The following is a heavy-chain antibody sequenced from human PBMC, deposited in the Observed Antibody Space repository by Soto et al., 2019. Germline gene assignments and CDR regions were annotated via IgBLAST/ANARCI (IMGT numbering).Heavy chain of an antibody. CDR3: ARSPNDYGGNSGHK. CDR1: GGSISSGDYY. Sequence: SETLSLTCTVSGGSISSGDYYWSWIRQPPGKGLEWIGYIYYSGSTYYNPSLKSRVTISVDTSKNQFSLKLSSVTAADTAVYYCARSPNDYGGNSGHKWGQGTLVTVSS. CDR2: IYYSGST. J-gene: IGHJ4*02. D-gene: IGHD4-17*01. V-gene: IGHV4-30-4*01.